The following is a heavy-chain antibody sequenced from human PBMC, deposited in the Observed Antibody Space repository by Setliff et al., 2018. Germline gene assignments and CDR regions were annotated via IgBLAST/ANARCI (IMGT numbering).Heavy chain of an antibody. Sequence: SETLSLTCTVSGGSISSYYWSWIRQPPGRGLEWIGYIYYSGSTNYNPSLKSRVTISVDTSKNQFSLKLSSVTAADTAVYYCARDLGYCSRTSCHGDWFDPWGQGTLVTVSS. J-gene: IGHJ5*02. CDR1: GGSISSYY. CDR3: ARDLGYCSRTSCHGDWFDP. V-gene: IGHV4-59*12. CDR2: IYYSGST. D-gene: IGHD2-2*01.